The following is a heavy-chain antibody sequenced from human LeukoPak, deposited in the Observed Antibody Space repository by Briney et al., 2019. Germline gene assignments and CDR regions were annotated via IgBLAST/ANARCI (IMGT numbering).Heavy chain of an antibody. CDR3: ARRLGLRWDLQAFDI. CDR1: GYTFTSYG. CDR2: MNPNSGNT. D-gene: IGHD4-23*01. V-gene: IGHV1-8*03. J-gene: IGHJ3*02. Sequence: ASVKVSCKASGYTFTSYGISWVRQATGQGLEWMGWMNPNSGNTGYAQKFQGRVTITRNNSISTVYMELSSLRSEDTAVYYCARRLGLRWDLQAFDIWGQGTMVTVSS.